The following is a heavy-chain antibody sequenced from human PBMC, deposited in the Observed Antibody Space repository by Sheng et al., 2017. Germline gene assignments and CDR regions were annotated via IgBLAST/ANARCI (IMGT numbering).Heavy chain of an antibody. CDR1: GASIWRNNYY. V-gene: IGHV4-39*07. Sequence: QLQLQESGPGLVKPSETLSLTCSVSGASIWRNNYYWGWIRQPPGKGLEWIGSIFYSGSTYYNPSLQSRVTISVDTSRNQFSLKLRSVTAADTAVYFCARDQDVAATILYFDYWGQGMLVTVSS. CDR3: ARDQDVAATILYFDY. J-gene: IGHJ4*02. D-gene: IGHD5-12*01. CDR2: IFYSGST.